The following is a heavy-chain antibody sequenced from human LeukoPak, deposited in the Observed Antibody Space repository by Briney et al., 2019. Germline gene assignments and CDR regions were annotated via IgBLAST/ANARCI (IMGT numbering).Heavy chain of an antibody. CDR2: ISAYNGNT. V-gene: IGHV1-18*01. CDR1: GYTFTSYG. J-gene: IGHJ5*02. CDR3: ARPMTTVTTFGFDP. D-gene: IGHD4-17*01. Sequence: ASVKVSCKASGYTFTSYGISWVRQAPGQGLEWMGWISAYNGNTNYAQKLQGRVTMTTDTSTSTAYMELSSLRSEDTAVYYCARPMTTVTTFGFDPWGQGTLVTVSS.